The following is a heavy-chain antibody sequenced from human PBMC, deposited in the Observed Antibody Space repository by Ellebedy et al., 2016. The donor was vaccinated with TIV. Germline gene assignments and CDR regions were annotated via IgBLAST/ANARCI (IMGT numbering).Heavy chain of an antibody. Sequence: GESLKISCAASGFSFSNYAMNWVRQAPGKGLEWVSSLSVSGVSTYYANSVKGRFSISRDNSKNTLSLHMSSLRANDTAIYYCAKMSWWGGFDYWGQGTLVTVSS. CDR2: LSVSGVST. J-gene: IGHJ4*02. V-gene: IGHV3-23*01. CDR1: GFSFSNYA. D-gene: IGHD2-15*01. CDR3: AKMSWWGGFDY.